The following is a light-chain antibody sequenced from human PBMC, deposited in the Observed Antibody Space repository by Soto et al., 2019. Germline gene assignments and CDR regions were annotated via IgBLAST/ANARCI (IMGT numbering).Light chain of an antibody. CDR3: QQSYRTPLT. CDR1: QTISTS. V-gene: IGKV1-39*01. CDR2: DAS. J-gene: IGKJ3*01. Sequence: DIQMTQSPVSLSASVGDRVTITCRASQTISTSLNWYQQKPGKAPKLLICDASSLESGVPSRFSGSGSGTDFTLTISSLQPEDFATYYCQQSYRTPLTFGPGTKVDIK.